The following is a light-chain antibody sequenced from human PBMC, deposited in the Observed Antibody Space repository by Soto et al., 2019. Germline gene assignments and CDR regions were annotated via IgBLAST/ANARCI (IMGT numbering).Light chain of an antibody. CDR1: SSDVGGYNY. Sequence: QSVLTQPASVSGSPGQSTTISCTGTSSDVGGYNYVSWYQQNPGKAPKLMIYNVSNRPSGVSNRFSGSKSGNTASLTISGLQAEDEADYYCSSYTSSNTVLFGGGTKLTVL. J-gene: IGLJ2*01. CDR3: SSYTSSNTVL. CDR2: NVS. V-gene: IGLV2-14*01.